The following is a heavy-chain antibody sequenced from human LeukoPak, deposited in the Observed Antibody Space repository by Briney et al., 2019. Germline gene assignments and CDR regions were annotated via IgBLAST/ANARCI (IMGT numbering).Heavy chain of an antibody. CDR2: IYYSGST. CDR1: GGSISSYY. CDR3: ARGDPRTYYDFWSGYSFDY. D-gene: IGHD3-3*01. V-gene: IGHV4-59*01. Sequence: SETLSLTCTVSGGSISSYYWSWIRQPPGKGLEWIGYIYYSGSTNYNPSLKSRVTIPVDTSKNQFSLKLSSVTAADTAVYYCARGDPRTYYDFWSGYSFDYWGQGSVVTVSS. J-gene: IGHJ4*02.